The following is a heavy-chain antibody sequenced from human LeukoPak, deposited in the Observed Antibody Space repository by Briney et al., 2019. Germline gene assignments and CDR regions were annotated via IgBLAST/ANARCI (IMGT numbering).Heavy chain of an antibody. Sequence: PGGSLRLSCAASGFTFSSYWMGWVRQAPGKGLEWVASIKQDGGEKYYVDPVKGRFTISRDNAKNSLDLQMNSLRAEDTALYYCARIRWAGGTWAFDYWGQGTLVTVSS. J-gene: IGHJ4*02. D-gene: IGHD1-26*01. V-gene: IGHV3-7*01. CDR1: GFTFSSYW. CDR2: IKQDGGEK. CDR3: ARIRWAGGTWAFDY.